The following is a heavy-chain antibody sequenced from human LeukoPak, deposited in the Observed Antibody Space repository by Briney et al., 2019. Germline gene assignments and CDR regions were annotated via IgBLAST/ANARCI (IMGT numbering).Heavy chain of an antibody. V-gene: IGHV3-30*18. J-gene: IGHJ5*02. CDR1: GFTISTHG. Sequence: PGTSLRLSCVVSGFTISTHGMHWVRQAPGKGLDWVAMISHDGSSAYYGDSVKGRFTISRDNAKNTLYLQMNSLRAEDTAVYYRAKDWGSSGWYNWFDPWGQGTLVTVSS. D-gene: IGHD6-19*01. CDR2: ISHDGSSA. CDR3: AKDWGSSGWYNWFDP.